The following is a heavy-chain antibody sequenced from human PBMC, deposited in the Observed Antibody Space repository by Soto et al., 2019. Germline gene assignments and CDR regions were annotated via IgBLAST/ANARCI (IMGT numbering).Heavy chain of an antibody. CDR1: GYTFTNYD. J-gene: IGHJ4*02. D-gene: IGHD3-10*01. CDR2: MTPISGDT. V-gene: IGHV1-8*02. Sequence: QVQLVQSGAEVKKPGASVKVSCKASGYTFTNYDINWVRQATGQGLEWVGWMTPISGDTGYAQNFQGRVTMTRDTPRSTDYLELSSLTSEDTAVYYCARNLYNTGSFDHWGQGTLVTVSS. CDR3: ARNLYNTGSFDH.